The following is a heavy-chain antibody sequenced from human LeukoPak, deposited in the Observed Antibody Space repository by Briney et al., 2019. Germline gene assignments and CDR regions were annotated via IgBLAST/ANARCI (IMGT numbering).Heavy chain of an antibody. CDR2: ISYDGSNK. CDR1: GFTFSSYA. D-gene: IGHD3-16*01. CDR3: AKDLDYLGY. Sequence: GGSLRLSCAASGFTFSSYAMHWVRQAPGKGLEWVAVISYDGSNKYYADSVKGRFTISRDNSKNTLYLQMNSLRAEDTAVYYCAKDLDYLGYWGQGTLVTVSS. V-gene: IGHV3-30-3*01. J-gene: IGHJ4*02.